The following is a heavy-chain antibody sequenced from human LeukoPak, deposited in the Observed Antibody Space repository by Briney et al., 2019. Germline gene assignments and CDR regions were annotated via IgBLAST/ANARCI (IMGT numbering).Heavy chain of an antibody. D-gene: IGHD6-6*01. Sequence: SETLSLTCNVSGGSISNYYWSWIRQPPGKGLEWIGYMYHTGHTMYNSSLKSRVTMSLDTSKNHFSLRLSSVTAADTAVYYCARAGSSSSPYYYGMDVWGQGTTVTVSS. CDR2: MYHTGHT. CDR1: GGSISNYY. J-gene: IGHJ6*02. CDR3: ARAGSSSSPYYYGMDV. V-gene: IGHV4-59*08.